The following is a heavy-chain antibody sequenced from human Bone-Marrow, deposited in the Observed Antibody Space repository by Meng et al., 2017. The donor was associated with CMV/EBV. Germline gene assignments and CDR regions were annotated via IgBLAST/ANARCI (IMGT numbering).Heavy chain of an antibody. D-gene: IGHD3-22*01. CDR2: IDPSDSYT. V-gene: IGHV5-10-1*01. Sequence: YWISWVRQMPGKGLEWMGRIDPSDSYTNYSPSFQGHVTISADKSISIAYLQWSSLKASDTAMYYCARQRADSSGYYYKDYYYGMDVWGQGTTVTVSS. CDR3: ARQRADSSGYYYKDYYYGMDV. J-gene: IGHJ6*02. CDR1: YW.